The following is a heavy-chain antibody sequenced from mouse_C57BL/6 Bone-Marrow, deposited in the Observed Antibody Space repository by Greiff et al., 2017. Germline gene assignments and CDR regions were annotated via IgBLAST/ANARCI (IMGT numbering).Heavy chain of an antibody. V-gene: IGHV1-81*01. CDR2: IYPRSGNT. J-gene: IGHJ3*01. D-gene: IGHD2-2*01. CDR3: ARRGTMVTSWFAY. CDR1: GYTFTSYG. Sequence: VQLQQSGAELARPGASVTLSCKASGYTFTSYGISWVKQRTGQGLEWIGEIYPRSGNTYYNEKFKGKATLTADKSSSTAYMELRSLTSEDSAVYFCARRGTMVTSWFAYWGEGTLVTVSA.